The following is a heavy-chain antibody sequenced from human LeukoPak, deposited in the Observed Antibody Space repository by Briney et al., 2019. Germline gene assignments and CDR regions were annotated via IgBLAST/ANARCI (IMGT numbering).Heavy chain of an antibody. CDR3: ARGPTSDGYSSGWYLNY. D-gene: IGHD6-19*01. CDR2: INHSGST. Sequence: PSDTLSLTCALYGGPLSGYYWRCLRQPPGKGRVWIGEINHSGSTNHNPSLKSRVTISVDTSKSQFSLKLRSVTAADTAVYYCARGPTSDGYSSGWYLNYWGQGTLVTVSS. J-gene: IGHJ4*02. CDR1: GGPLSGYY. V-gene: IGHV4-34*01.